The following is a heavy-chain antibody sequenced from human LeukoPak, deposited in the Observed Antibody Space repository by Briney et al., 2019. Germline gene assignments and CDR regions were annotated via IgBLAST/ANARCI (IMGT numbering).Heavy chain of an antibody. CDR3: APSGSYAYYFDY. Sequence: ASVTVSCKASGYTFTSYYMHWVRQAPGQGLEWMGWINPNSGGTNYAQKFQGGVTMTRDTSISTAYMELSRLRSDDTAVYYCAPSGSYAYYFDYWGQGTLVTVSS. CDR2: INPNSGGT. V-gene: IGHV1-2*02. D-gene: IGHD1-26*01. CDR1: GYTFTSYY. J-gene: IGHJ4*02.